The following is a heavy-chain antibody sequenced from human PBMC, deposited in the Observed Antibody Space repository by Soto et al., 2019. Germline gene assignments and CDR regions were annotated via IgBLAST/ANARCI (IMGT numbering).Heavy chain of an antibody. CDR1: GGSISSSSYY. D-gene: IGHD3-3*01. CDR2: IYYSGST. J-gene: IGHJ6*02. Sequence: SETLSLTCTVSGGSISSSSYYWGWIRQPPGKGLEWIGSIYYSGSTYYNPSLKSRVTISVDTSKNQFSLKLSSVTAADTAVYYCAKGRRITIFGVVVGYYGMDVWGQGTTVTVSS. V-gene: IGHV4-39*01. CDR3: AKGRRITIFGVVVGYYGMDV.